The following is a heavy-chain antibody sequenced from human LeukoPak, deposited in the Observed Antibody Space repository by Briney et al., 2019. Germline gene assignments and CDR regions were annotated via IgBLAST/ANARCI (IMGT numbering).Heavy chain of an antibody. D-gene: IGHD3-3*01. CDR2: ISAYNGNT. V-gene: IGHV1-18*01. J-gene: IGHJ5*02. CDR3: ARDAASDFWSGTIVDP. Sequence: GASVKVSCKASGYTFTSYGISWVRQAPGQGLEWMGWISAYNGNTNYAQKLQGRVTMTTDTSTSTAYMELRSLRSDDTAVYYCARDAASDFWSGTIVDPWGQGTLVTVSS. CDR1: GYTFTSYG.